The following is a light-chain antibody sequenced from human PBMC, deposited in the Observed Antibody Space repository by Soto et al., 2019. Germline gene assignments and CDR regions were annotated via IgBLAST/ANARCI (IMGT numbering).Light chain of an antibody. CDR3: SSYAGGNNWV. V-gene: IGLV2-14*01. CDR2: EVS. Sequence: QSALTQPASVSGSPGQSITISCTGTSSDVGAYNYVSWYQQHPGKAPKLIISEVSNRPSGVSGRFSASKSANTASLTISGLQAEDEADYYCSSYAGGNNWVFGGGTKLTVL. J-gene: IGLJ3*02. CDR1: SSDVGAYNY.